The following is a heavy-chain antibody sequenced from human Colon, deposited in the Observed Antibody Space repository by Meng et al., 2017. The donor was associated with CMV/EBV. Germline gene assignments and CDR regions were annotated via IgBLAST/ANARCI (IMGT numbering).Heavy chain of an antibody. CDR1: GYTFTDHY. J-gene: IGHJ4*02. D-gene: IGHD4-11*01. V-gene: IGHV1-2*06. CDR3: ATSNWFHTEVM. Sequence: QVQLVQSGAEVKKPGASVKVSCKASGYTFTDHYLHWVRQAPGQGLEWMGRIHPNTGATDYAQEFRGRVTMTRDKSTNTAYLQWSSLKASDAAMYYCATSNWFHTEVMWGQGTLVTVSS. CDR2: IHPNTGAT.